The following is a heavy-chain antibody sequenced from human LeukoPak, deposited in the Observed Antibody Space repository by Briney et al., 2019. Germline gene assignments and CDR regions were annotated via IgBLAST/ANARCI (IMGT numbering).Heavy chain of an antibody. J-gene: IGHJ3*02. Sequence: ASVKVSCKASGYTFTKSYIHWVRQAPGQRLEWMGLINPGGDNTDYAQKFQGRVTMTSDTSARTVYMELSSLRSEDTATYYCARIRDGYNDAYDIWGQGTVVTVPS. CDR1: GYTFTKSY. CDR3: ARIRDGYNDAYDI. V-gene: IGHV1-46*01. CDR2: INPGGDNT. D-gene: IGHD5-24*01.